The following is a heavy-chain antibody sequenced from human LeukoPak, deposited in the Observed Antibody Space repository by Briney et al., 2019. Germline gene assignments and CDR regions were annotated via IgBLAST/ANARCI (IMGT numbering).Heavy chain of an antibody. CDR2: IYHSGST. V-gene: IGHV4-38-2*02. D-gene: IGHD3-10*01. CDR3: ARDFRRGGFDL. Sequence: PSETLSLTCTVSGYSISSGYYWGWIRQPPGKGLEWIGSIYHSGSTYYNPSLKSRVTIPVDRSKNQFSLKLSSVTAADTAVYYCARDFRRGGFDLWGRGTLVTVSS. J-gene: IGHJ2*01. CDR1: GYSISSGYY.